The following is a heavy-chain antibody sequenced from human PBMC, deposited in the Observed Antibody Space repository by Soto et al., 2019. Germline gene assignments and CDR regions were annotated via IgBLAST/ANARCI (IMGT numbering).Heavy chain of an antibody. J-gene: IGHJ4*02. CDR2: ISYDGSSK. CDR3: TREGNGYKYYFDY. Sequence: GGSLRLSCAASGFIFNGYGLHWVRQAPGKGLEWVAMISYDGSSKYYADSVKGRFTISRDNSKNTMYLQMNSLRPEDTAVYYCTREGNGYKYYFDYWGQGTLVTVSS. V-gene: IGHV3-30-3*01. D-gene: IGHD5-12*01. CDR1: GFIFNGYG.